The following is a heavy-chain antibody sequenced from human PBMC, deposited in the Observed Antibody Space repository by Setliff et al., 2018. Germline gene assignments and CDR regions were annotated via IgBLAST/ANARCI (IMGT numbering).Heavy chain of an antibody. CDR1: GYSISSDYY. V-gene: IGHV4-38-2*01. J-gene: IGHJ4*02. CDR2: IYNSGRN. CDR3: ARHYYGSGGYYIDY. Sequence: SETLSLTCAVSGYSISSDYYGCWLRQPPGKGLAWMGSIYNSGRNYNNPSLKSGVIISEDTTKKQFSLKLSSVTAADTAVYYWARHYYGSGGYYIDYWGQGTLVTVSS. D-gene: IGHD3-22*01.